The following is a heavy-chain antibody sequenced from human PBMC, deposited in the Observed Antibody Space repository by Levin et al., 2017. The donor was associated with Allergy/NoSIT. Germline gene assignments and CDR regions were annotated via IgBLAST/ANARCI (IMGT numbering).Heavy chain of an antibody. CDR3: ARDHSWSSDS. Sequence: GGSLRLSCAASGFTFSSYSMNWVRQAPGKGLEWISYIRPDNDIRSYADSVKGRFTISRDNARNSLYLQMNSLRAADTAVYYCARDHSWSSDSWGQGTLVTVSS. J-gene: IGHJ4*02. V-gene: IGHV3-48*04. D-gene: IGHD2-8*02. CDR1: GFTFSSYS. CDR2: IRPDNDIR.